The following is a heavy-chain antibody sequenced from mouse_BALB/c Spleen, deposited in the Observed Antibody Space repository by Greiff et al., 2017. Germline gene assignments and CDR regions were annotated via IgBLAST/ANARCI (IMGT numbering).Heavy chain of an antibody. CDR1: GYTFTSYW. CDR2: IYPGNSDT. V-gene: IGHV1-5*01. D-gene: IGHD1-1*01. CDR3: TRLDYGSRRAMDY. J-gene: IGHJ4*01. Sequence: VQLKQSGTVLARPGASVKMSCKASGYTFTSYWMHWVKQRPGQGLEWIGAIYPGNSDTSYNQKFKGKAKLTAVTSTSTAYMELSSLTNEDSAVYYCTRLDYGSRRAMDYWGQGTSVTVSS.